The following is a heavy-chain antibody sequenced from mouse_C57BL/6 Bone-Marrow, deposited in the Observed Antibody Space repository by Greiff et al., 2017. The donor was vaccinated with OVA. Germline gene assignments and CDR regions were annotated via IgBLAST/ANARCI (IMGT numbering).Heavy chain of an antibody. CDR1: GYAFSSYW. J-gene: IGHJ2*01. CDR2: IYPGDGDT. D-gene: IGHD1-1*01. Sequence: QVQLQQSGAELVKPGASVKISCKASGYAFSSYWMNWVKQRPGKGLEWIGQIYPGDGDTNYNGKFKGKATLTADKSSSTAYMQLSSLTSADSAVYFCARTITTVVGDYWGQGTTLTVSS. V-gene: IGHV1-80*01. CDR3: ARTITTVVGDY.